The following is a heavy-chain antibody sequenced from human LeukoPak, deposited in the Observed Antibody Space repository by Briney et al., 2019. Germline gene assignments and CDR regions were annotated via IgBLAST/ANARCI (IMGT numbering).Heavy chain of an antibody. V-gene: IGHV4-59*01. CDR3: ASTEGYCSGGTCYSMEYFRH. J-gene: IGHJ1*01. D-gene: IGHD2-15*01. CDR1: GGSISSFY. CDR2: TFHNGNS. Sequence: PSETLSLTCTVSGGSISSFYWSWIRQAPGKGLEWIGHTFHNGNSNYNPSLKARVTLSLDTSKNQFSLNLNSVTAADTAVYYCASTEGYCSGGTCYSMEYFRHWGQGTQVAVSS.